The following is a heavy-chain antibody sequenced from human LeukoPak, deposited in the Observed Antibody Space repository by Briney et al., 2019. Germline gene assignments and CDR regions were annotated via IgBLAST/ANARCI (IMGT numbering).Heavy chain of an antibody. CDR2: INTDGSYT. V-gene: IGHV3-74*01. J-gene: IGHJ3*02. CDR1: GFTFSGYW. D-gene: IGHD7-27*01. Sequence: GGSLRLSCAASGFTFSGYWMHWVRQAPEKGLVWVSRINTDGSYTGYADSVKGRFTISRDNAKNSLYLEMNSLKAEDTAVYYCARDAPNWGDAFDSWGQGTMVTVSS. CDR3: ARDAPNWGDAFDS.